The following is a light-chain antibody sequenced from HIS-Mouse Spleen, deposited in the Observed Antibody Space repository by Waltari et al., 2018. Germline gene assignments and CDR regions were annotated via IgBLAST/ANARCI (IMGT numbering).Light chain of an antibody. Sequence: SYELTQPPSVSVSPGQTASITCSGDKLGDKYACWYQQKPGQSPALVIYQDSKRPSGIPERFSGSNSGNTATLTISGTQAMDEAHYYCQAWDSSYSVFGGGTKLTVL. J-gene: IGLJ2*01. CDR1: KLGDKY. V-gene: IGLV3-1*01. CDR2: QDS. CDR3: QAWDSSYSV.